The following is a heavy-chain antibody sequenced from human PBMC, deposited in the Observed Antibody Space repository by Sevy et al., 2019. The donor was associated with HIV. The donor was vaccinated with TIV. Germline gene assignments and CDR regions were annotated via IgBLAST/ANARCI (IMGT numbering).Heavy chain of an antibody. J-gene: IGHJ4*02. V-gene: IGHV3-48*02. D-gene: IGHD3-22*01. Sequence: GGSLRLSCAASGFSFSGYSMNWVRQAPGKGLEWVSYISSSSTIYYADSVKGRFTISRDNAKNSLYLQMNSLRDEDTAVCYCARHPYYDSSGYVDYWGQGTLVTVSS. CDR1: GFSFSGYS. CDR2: ISSSSTI. CDR3: ARHPYYDSSGYVDY.